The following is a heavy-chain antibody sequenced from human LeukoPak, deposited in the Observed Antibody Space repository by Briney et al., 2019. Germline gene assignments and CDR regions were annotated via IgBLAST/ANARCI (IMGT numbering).Heavy chain of an antibody. CDR1: GFTFDDYA. Sequence: GRSLRLSCAASGFTFDDYAMHWVRQAPGKGLEWVSGISWNSGSIGYADSVKGRFTISRDNAKNSLYLQMNSLRAEDTALYYCAKDIWDSSGYYYFDYWGQGTLVTVSS. D-gene: IGHD3-22*01. V-gene: IGHV3-9*01. CDR2: ISWNSGSI. CDR3: AKDIWDSSGYYYFDY. J-gene: IGHJ4*02.